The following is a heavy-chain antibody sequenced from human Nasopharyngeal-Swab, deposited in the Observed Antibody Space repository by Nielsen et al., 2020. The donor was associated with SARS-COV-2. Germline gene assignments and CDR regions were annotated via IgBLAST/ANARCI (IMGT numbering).Heavy chain of an antibody. CDR2: IIPIFGTA. J-gene: IGHJ6*03. D-gene: IGHD2-15*01. V-gene: IGHV1-69*01. CDR3: ARDGGGYCSGGSCYSGGYYYYYMDV. Sequence: WVRQAPGQGLEWMGGIIPIFGTANYAQKFQGRVTITADESTSTAYMELSSLRSEDTAVYYCARDGGGYCSGGSCYSGGYYYYYMDVWGKGTTVTVSS.